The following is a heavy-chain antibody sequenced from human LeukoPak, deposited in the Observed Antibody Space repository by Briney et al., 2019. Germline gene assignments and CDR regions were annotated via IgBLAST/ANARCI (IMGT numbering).Heavy chain of an antibody. D-gene: IGHD3-9*01. CDR3: ARQLRYFDWLGAVPPFDY. CDR1: GYTFTGYY. V-gene: IGHV1-2*02. CDR2: INPNSGGT. J-gene: IGHJ4*02. Sequence: GASVKVSCKASGYTFTGYYMHWVRQAPGQGLEWMGWINPNSGGTNYAQKFQGRVTMTRDTSISTAYMELSRLRSDDTAVYYCARQLRYFDWLGAVPPFDYWGQGTLVTVSS.